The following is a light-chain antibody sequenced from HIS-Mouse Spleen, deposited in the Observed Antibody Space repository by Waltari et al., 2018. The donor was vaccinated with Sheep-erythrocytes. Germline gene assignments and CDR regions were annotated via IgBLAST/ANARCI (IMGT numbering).Light chain of an antibody. CDR1: SSDVGRDNL. CDR3: CSYAGSSTPWV. J-gene: IGLJ3*02. Sequence: QSALTQPASVSGSPGHSITISCTGTSSDVGRDNLVSWYQQHPGKTPKLMIYEGSKRPSGVSNRFSGSKSGNTASLTISGLQAEDEADYYCCSYAGSSTPWVFGGGTKLTVL. V-gene: IGLV2-23*01. CDR2: EGS.